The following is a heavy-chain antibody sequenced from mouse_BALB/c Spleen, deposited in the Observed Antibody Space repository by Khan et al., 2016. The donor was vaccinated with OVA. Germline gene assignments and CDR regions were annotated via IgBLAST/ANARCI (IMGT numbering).Heavy chain of an antibody. Sequence: EVELVESGGGLVQPGGSLKLSCAASGFTFSSYGMSWVRQTPDKRLELVATINSNGGSTYYPDSVKGRFTISRDNDKNTLYLQMRSLKSEDTAMYYCARMARTINWGQGTTLTVSS. V-gene: IGHV5-6-3*01. CDR2: INSNGGST. CDR1: GFTFSSYG. J-gene: IGHJ2*01. CDR3: ARMARTIN.